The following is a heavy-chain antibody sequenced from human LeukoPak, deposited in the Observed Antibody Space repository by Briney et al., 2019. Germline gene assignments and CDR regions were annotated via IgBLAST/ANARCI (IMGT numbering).Heavy chain of an antibody. J-gene: IGHJ4*02. CDR2: ISYDGGNE. Sequence: GRSLRLSCAASGFVFSSYGMHWVSQAPGKGLEWVAVISYDGGNEYFTRSVKGRFTISRDNSKNTLYLQMNSLRAEDPAVYYCAKALGAVAGIPPAEYWGQGTLVTVSS. CDR1: GFVFSSYG. D-gene: IGHD6-19*01. CDR3: AKALGAVAGIPPAEY. V-gene: IGHV3-30*18.